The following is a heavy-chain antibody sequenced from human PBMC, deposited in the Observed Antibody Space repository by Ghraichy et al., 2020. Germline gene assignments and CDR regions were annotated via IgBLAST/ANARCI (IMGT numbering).Heavy chain of an antibody. V-gene: IGHV3-23*01. J-gene: IGHJ4*02. CDR1: GFTFSSYA. CDR2: ISGSGGST. Sequence: GGSLRLSCAASGFTFSSYAMSWVRQAPGKGLEWVSAISGSGGSTYYADSVKGRFTISRDNSKNTLYLQMNSLRAEDTAVYYCAKVKYYYGSGTIDYWGQGTLVTVSS. CDR3: AKVKYYYGSGTIDY. D-gene: IGHD3-10*01.